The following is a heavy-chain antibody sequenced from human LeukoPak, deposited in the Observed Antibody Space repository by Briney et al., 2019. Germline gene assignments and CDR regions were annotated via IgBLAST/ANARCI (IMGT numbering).Heavy chain of an antibody. CDR2: KSYDGSNK. J-gene: IGHJ4*02. V-gene: IGHV3-30*18. Sequence: PGRSLRLSCAASGFNSSSYGMHWVRQDPGKGLEWVAVKSYDGSNKYYADSVKGRFTISRDNSKNTLYLQMNSLRAEDTAVYYCAKDRKAAAGYFDYWGQGTLVNVSS. D-gene: IGHD6-13*01. CDR1: GFNSSSYG. CDR3: AKDRKAAAGYFDY.